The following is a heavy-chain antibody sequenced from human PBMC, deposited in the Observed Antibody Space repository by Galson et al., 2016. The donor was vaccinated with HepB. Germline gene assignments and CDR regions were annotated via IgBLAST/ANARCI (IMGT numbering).Heavy chain of an antibody. D-gene: IGHD4-17*01. J-gene: IGHJ4*02. Sequence: KGLEWVSYISSSGSTIYYADSVKGRFTISRDNAKNSLYLRMNSLRAEDTAVYYCARGARPLTAVMHRRGHLDCWGQGTLVTVSS. V-gene: IGHV3-11*01. CDR3: ARGARPLTAVMHRRGHLDC. CDR2: ISSSGSTI.